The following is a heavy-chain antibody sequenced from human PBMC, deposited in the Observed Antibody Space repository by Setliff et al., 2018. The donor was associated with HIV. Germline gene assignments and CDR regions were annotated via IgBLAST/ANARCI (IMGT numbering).Heavy chain of an antibody. J-gene: IGHJ6*03. CDR1: GGSISSYY. CDR3: ASQTMAHYYYYMDV. D-gene: IGHD3-10*01. CDR2: IYYSGRT. Sequence: SETLSLTCTVSGGSISSYYWNWIRQPPGKGLEWIGNIYYSGRTNYNPSLQSRVTISILTSNNQISLKLRSVTAADTAVYHCASQTMAHYYYYMDVWGKGTTVTVSS. V-gene: IGHV4-59*08.